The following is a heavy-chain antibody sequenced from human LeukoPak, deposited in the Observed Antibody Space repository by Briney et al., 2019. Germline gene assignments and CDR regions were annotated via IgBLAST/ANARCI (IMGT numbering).Heavy chain of an antibody. CDR2: INAYNGNT. V-gene: IGHV1-18*01. CDR3: ARDYYDNSGYYSHTGGY. J-gene: IGHJ4*02. CDR1: GYTFTVYG. Sequence: ASVKLSCKASGYTFTVYGISWVRQAPGQGLEWMGWINAYNGNTNYAQKLQGRVTITTDTSTSTAYMELRSLRSDDTAVYYCARDYYDNSGYYSHTGGYWGQGTLVTVSS. D-gene: IGHD3-22*01.